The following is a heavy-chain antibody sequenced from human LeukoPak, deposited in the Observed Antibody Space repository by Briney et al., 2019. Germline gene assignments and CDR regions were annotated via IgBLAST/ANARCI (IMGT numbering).Heavy chain of an antibody. V-gene: IGHV3-23*01. CDR2: ISGSGSST. Sequence: GGSLRLSCAASGFTFSSFAMNWVRQAPGKGLEWVSGISGSGSSTYYADSVKGRFTISRDNSKNTLYLQMNSLRAEDTAVYYCAKDPAYCGGDCYDYWGQGTLVTVSS. D-gene: IGHD2-21*01. CDR3: AKDPAYCGGDCYDY. CDR1: GFTFSSFA. J-gene: IGHJ4*02.